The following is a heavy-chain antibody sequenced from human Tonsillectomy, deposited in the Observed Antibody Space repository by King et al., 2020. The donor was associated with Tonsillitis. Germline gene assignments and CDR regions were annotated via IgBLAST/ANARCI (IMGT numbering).Heavy chain of an antibody. CDR1: GFTFSSYW. J-gene: IGHJ6*02. CDR2: INIDGSST. Sequence: VQLVESGGGLVQPGGSLRLSCAASGFTFSSYWMHWVRQAPGKGLVWVSRINIDGSSTNYADSVKGRFTISRDNAKNTLYLQMNSLRAEDTAVYYCARVGSSSYYGMDVWGQGTTVTVSS. V-gene: IGHV3-74*01. D-gene: IGHD6-13*01. CDR3: ARVGSSSYYGMDV.